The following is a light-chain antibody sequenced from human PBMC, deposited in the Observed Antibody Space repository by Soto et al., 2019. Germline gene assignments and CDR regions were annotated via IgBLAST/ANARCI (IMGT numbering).Light chain of an antibody. CDR2: AAS. V-gene: IGKV1-39*01. Sequence: DIQMTQSPSSLSASVGERVTITCRANQSISSYLNWYQQKPGKAPKRLIYAASTLQRGVPSRFSGSGSGTDFTLTIRSLQLDDFATYYCQQSYRTPYPFGQGTKVDIK. J-gene: IGKJ2*01. CDR3: QQSYRTPYP. CDR1: QSISSY.